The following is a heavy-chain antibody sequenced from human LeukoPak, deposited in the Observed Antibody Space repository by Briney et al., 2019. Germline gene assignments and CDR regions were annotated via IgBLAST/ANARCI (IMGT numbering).Heavy chain of an antibody. CDR1: GGSISSYY. CDR3: ARKDCSSTSCYDGAFGYGMDV. V-gene: IGHV4-59*12. Sequence: KASETLSLTCTVSGGSISSYYWSWIRQPPGKGLEWIGYIYYSGSTNYNPSLKSRVTISVDTSKNQFSLKLSSVTAADTAVYYCARKDCSSTSCYDGAFGYGMDVWGQGTTVTVSS. CDR2: IYYSGST. J-gene: IGHJ6*02. D-gene: IGHD2-2*01.